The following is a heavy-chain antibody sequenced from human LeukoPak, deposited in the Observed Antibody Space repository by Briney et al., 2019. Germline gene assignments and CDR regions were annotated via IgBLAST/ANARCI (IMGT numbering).Heavy chain of an antibody. V-gene: IGHV4-59*01. D-gene: IGHD6-19*01. CDR2: IYYSGST. CDR1: GGSISSYY. J-gene: IGHJ4*02. Sequence: PSETLPLTCTVSGGSISSYYWSWIRQPPGKGLEWIGYIYYSGSTNYNPSLKSRVTISVDTSKNQFSLKLSSVTAADTAVYYCARTSIAVAGHDYWGQGTLVTVSS. CDR3: ARTSIAVAGHDY.